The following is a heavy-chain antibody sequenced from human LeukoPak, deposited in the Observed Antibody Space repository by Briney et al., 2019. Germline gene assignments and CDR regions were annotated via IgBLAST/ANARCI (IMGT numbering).Heavy chain of an antibody. D-gene: IGHD3-10*01. J-gene: IGHJ4*02. CDR2: ISSTSSTI. CDR3: ASRSLWYGEDY. V-gene: IGHV3-48*01. CDR1: GFTFSDYT. Sequence: PGGSLRLSCTASGFTFSDYTMNWVRQAPGKGLAWVSSISSTSSTIYYADSVKGRFTISRDNARNSLYLQMNSLRAEDTAVYYCASRSLWYGEDYWGQGTLVTVSS.